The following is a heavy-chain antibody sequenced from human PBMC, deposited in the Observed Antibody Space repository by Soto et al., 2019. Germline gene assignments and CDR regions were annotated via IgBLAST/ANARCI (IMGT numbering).Heavy chain of an antibody. CDR3: VTLWSVTGSRDY. J-gene: IGHJ4*02. CDR1: GLTFSDHY. D-gene: IGHD1-20*01. Sequence: EVQLAESGGGLVQPGGSLRLSCAVSGLTFSDHYMGWVRQAPGKGLDWVGRIRDKVHSYTTEYAASVKGRFIISRDDSRNSLYLQLNSLKMDDTAVCYCVTLWSVTGSRDYWGRGTLVTVSS. CDR2: IRDKVHSYTT. V-gene: IGHV3-72*01.